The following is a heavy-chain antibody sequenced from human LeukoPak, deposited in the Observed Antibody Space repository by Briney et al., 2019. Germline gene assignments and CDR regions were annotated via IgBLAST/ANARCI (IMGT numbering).Heavy chain of an antibody. J-gene: IGHJ4*02. D-gene: IGHD3-10*01. CDR3: ARDRPVRGDHFDY. Sequence: PGGSLRLSCAASEFTFSDYQMNWIRQAPGKGLEWVSYISSSGTVIYYADSVKGRFTISRDNAKNTLYLQMNSLRAEDTAVYYCARDRPVRGDHFDYWGQGTLVTVSS. V-gene: IGHV3-11*04. CDR1: EFTFSDYQ. CDR2: ISSSGTVI.